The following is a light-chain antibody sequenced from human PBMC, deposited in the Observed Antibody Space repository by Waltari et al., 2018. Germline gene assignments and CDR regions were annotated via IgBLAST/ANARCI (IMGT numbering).Light chain of an antibody. Sequence: SYELTQPPSLSVSPGQTATITCSGDKLEDKYVSWYQQKPGQSPVLVIFQDTRRPSGIPARFSGSSSGNTATLTISGTQTLDEADYYCQAWDSRTFVVFGGGTKVTVL. V-gene: IGLV3-1*01. CDR1: KLEDKY. CDR2: QDT. CDR3: QAWDSRTFVV. J-gene: IGLJ2*01.